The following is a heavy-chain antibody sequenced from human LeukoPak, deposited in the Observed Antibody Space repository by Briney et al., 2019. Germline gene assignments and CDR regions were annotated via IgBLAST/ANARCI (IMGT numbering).Heavy chain of an antibody. CDR2: ISSRGSTI. J-gene: IGHJ4*02. CDR3: AAFYYDPAY. Sequence: PGGSLRLSCAASGFTFSSYEMNWVRQAPGKGLEWVSYISSRGSTIYYADSVKGRFTISRDNAKNSLYLQMNSLRAEDTAVYYCAAFYYDPAYWGQGTLVTVSS. V-gene: IGHV3-48*03. D-gene: IGHD3-22*01. CDR1: GFTFSSYE.